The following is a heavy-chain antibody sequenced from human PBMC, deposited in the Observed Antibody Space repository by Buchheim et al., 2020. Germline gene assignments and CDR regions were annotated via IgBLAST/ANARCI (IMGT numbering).Heavy chain of an antibody. Sequence: QVQLVESGGGVVQPGRSLRLSCAASGFTFSSYGMHWVRQAPGKGLKWVAVVSSGGNNKYYVDSVMGRFTISRDNSKNTLYLQMNSLRAEDTAMYYCAKGPSYYYDSSGYPTLYYFDYWGQGTL. CDR3: AKGPSYYYDSSGYPTLYYFDY. CDR1: GFTFSSYG. D-gene: IGHD3-22*01. V-gene: IGHV3-30*18. J-gene: IGHJ4*02. CDR2: VSSGGNNK.